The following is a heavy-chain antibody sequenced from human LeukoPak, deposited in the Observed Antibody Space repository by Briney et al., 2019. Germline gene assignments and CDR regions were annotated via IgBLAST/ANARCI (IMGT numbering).Heavy chain of an antibody. CDR3: TRKHSSGWYFDY. CDR2: LYNTGRT. CDR1: GFTVSTDY. V-gene: IGHV3-66*01. J-gene: IGHJ4*02. Sequence: GGSLRLSCAVSGFTVSTDYMTWVRQAPGKGLEWVSVLYNTGRTYYADSVKGRFTISRDNSKNMLYLQMHSLTAGDTAVYYCTRKHSSGWYFDYWGQGTLVTVSS. D-gene: IGHD6-19*01.